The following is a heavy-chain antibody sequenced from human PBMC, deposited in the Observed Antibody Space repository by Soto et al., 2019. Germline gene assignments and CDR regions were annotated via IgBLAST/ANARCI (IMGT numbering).Heavy chain of an antibody. CDR3: ARVMRSLLSITALDT. CDR1: GYTFTTYA. D-gene: IGHD5-18*01. J-gene: IGHJ5*02. Sequence: ASVKVSCKASGYTFTTYAIHWVRQAPGQRPEWMGWINTGKGNTRYSQKFQGRVAMTRDTSTSTVYMALSSLRSDDTAIYFCARVMRSLLSITALDTWGQGTLVTVSS. V-gene: IGHV1-3*04. CDR2: INTGKGNT.